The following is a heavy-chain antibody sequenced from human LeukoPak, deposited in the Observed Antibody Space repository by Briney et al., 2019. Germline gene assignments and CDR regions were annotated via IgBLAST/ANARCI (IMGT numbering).Heavy chain of an antibody. J-gene: IGHJ6*03. V-gene: IGHV1-2*02. CDR2: INPNSGGT. CDR1: GYTFTGYY. CDR3: ARDSGYCTNGVCSSYMDV. D-gene: IGHD2-8*01. Sequence: ASVKVSCKASGYTFTGYYMHWVRQAPGQGLEWMGWINPNSGGTNYAQKFQGRVTMTRDTSISTAYMELSRLRSDDTAVYYYARDSGYCTNGVCSSYMDVWGKGTTVTVSS.